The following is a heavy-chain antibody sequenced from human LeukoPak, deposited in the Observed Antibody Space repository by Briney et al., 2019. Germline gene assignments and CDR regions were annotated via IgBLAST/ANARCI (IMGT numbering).Heavy chain of an antibody. CDR1: GFTFSSYA. V-gene: IGHV3-23*01. Sequence: PGGSLRLSCAASGFTFSSYAMSGVREGPGEGLEWGSAISGSGGSTYYADSVKGRFTISRDNSKNTLYLQMNSLRAEDTAVYYCAKSSSGWDLYYYYGMDVWGQGTTVTVSS. CDR2: ISGSGGST. CDR3: AKSSSGWDLYYYYGMDV. D-gene: IGHD6-19*01. J-gene: IGHJ6*02.